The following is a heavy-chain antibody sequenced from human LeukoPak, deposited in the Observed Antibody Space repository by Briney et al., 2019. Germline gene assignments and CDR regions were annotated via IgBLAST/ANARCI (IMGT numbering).Heavy chain of an antibody. V-gene: IGHV4-59*01. CDR3: AREGGYDYVWGSYRLDY. D-gene: IGHD3-16*02. CDR1: GGSISSYY. CDR2: IYYSGST. J-gene: IGHJ4*02. Sequence: PSETLSLTCTVSGGSISSYYWSWIRQPPGKGLEWIGYIYYSGSTNYNPSLKSRVTISVDTSKNQFSLKLSSVTAADTAVYYCAREGGYDYVWGSYRLDYWGQGTLVTVSS.